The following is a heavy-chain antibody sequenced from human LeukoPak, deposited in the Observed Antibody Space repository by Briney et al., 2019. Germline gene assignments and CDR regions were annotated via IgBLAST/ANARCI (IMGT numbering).Heavy chain of an antibody. CDR1: GFTFSDYY. Sequence: KPGGSLRLSCAASGFTFSDYYMSWIRPAPGKGLEWVSYISSSGSTIYYADSVMDRFTISRDNAKNSLYLQMNSLRAEDTAVYYCARERGVSNWNLAFDIWGPGTMVTVSS. D-gene: IGHD1-7*01. CDR3: ARERGVSNWNLAFDI. J-gene: IGHJ3*02. V-gene: IGHV3-11*04. CDR2: ISSSGSTI.